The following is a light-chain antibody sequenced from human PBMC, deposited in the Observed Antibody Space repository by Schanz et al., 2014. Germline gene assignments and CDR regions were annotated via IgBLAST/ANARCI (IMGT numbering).Light chain of an antibody. V-gene: IGKV2D-30*01. CDR1: QSLVYSDGNTY. J-gene: IGKJ3*01. Sequence: DVVMTQSPLSLPVTLGQPASISCRSSQSLVYSDGNTYLSWFQQRPGQSPRRLIYNVSNWDSGVPDRFSGSGSGTDFTLKISRVEAEDVGVYYCMQPLETPQTFGPGTRVDIK. CDR3: MQPLETPQT. CDR2: NVS.